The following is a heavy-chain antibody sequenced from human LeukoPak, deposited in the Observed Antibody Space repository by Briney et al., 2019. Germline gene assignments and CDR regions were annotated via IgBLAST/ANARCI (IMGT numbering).Heavy chain of an antibody. D-gene: IGHD6-19*01. CDR2: IDPKSGGT. V-gene: IGHV1-2*02. CDR1: GYTFIDYY. J-gene: IGHJ4*02. Sequence: GASVKVSCKASGYTFIDYYMHWVRQAPGQGVEWMGWIDPKSGGTSYAQKFQDRVAMIRDTSISTAYMELTRLRSDETAVYYCARAYSSGWYGSTDYWGQGTLVTVSS. CDR3: ARAYSSGWYGSTDY.